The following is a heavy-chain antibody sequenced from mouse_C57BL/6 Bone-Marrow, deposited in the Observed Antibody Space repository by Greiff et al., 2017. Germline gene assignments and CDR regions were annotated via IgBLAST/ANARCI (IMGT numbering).Heavy chain of an antibody. CDR2: SRNKANDYTT. CDR1: GFTFIDFY. Sequence: EVKVVESGGGLVQSGRSLRLSCATSGFTFIDFYMEWVRQAPGKGLEWIAASRNKANDYTTEYSASVKGRFIVSRDTSQSILYLQMNALRAEDTAIYYCARDGDYDGGYAMDYWGQGTSVTVSS. D-gene: IGHD2-4*01. CDR3: ARDGDYDGGYAMDY. V-gene: IGHV7-1*01. J-gene: IGHJ4*01.